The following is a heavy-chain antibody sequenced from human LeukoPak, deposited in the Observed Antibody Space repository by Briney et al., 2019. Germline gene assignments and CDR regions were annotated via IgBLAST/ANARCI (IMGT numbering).Heavy chain of an antibody. D-gene: IGHD1-26*01. J-gene: IGHJ4*01. CDR1: GLVFDTHD. CDR3: AKPSGSGIDY. V-gene: IGHV3-30*02. Sequence: PGGSLRLSCGASGLVFDTHDMHWVRQAPGKGLEWVAYIRSDGYHTYYADSVKGRFTITRDNSKNTMYLQMNSLRLEDMAVYYCAKPSGSGIDYWGRGIRVTVSS. CDR2: IRSDGYHT.